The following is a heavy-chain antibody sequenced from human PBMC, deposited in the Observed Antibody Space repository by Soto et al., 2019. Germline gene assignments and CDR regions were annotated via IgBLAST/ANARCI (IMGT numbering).Heavy chain of an antibody. CDR2: MNPNSGNT. V-gene: IGHV1-8*02. CDR1: GFTFTSSA. J-gene: IGHJ6*03. Sequence: ASVKVSCKASGFTFTSSAVQWVRQARGQGLEWMGWMNPNSGNTGYAQKFQGRVTMTRNTSISTAYMELSSLRSEDTAVYYCARRGIAAAGDYYYYYMDVWGKGTTVTVSS. D-gene: IGHD6-13*01. CDR3: ARRGIAAAGDYYYYYMDV.